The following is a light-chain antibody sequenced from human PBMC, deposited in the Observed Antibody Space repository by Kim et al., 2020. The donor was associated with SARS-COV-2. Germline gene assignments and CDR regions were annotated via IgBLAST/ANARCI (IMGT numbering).Light chain of an antibody. J-gene: IGKJ1*01. CDR3: QQYFSYYT. V-gene: IGKV1-5*03. CDR1: QNIYTW. Sequence: DIQMTQSPSALSASIGDRVTITCRATQNIYTWLAWYQQQPGKVPKLLIHGASVLESGVPSRFSGSWSGTEFVLTITSLQPDDFATYYCQQYFSYYTIGQGTKVDIK. CDR2: GAS.